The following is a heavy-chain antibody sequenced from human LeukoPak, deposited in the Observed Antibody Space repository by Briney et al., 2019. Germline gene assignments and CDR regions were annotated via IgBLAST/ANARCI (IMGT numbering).Heavy chain of an antibody. D-gene: IGHD3-9*01. J-gene: IGHJ4*02. CDR2: INPNSGGT. CDR3: ASGDILTGQGYYFDY. Sequence: ASVKVSCKASGYTFTGYYMHWVRQAPGQGLEWMGWINPNSGGTNYAQKFQGRVTMTRDTSISTAYMELSRLRSDDTAVYYCASGDILTGQGYYFDYWGQGTLVTVSS. V-gene: IGHV1-2*02. CDR1: GYTFTGYY.